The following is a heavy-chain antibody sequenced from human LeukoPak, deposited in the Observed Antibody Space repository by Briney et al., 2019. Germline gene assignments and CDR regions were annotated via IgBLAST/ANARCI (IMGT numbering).Heavy chain of an antibody. CDR3: ARDRLGATGHWRIDV. V-gene: IGHV4-59*11. CDR1: GGSISSHY. Sequence: PSETLSLTCTVSGGSISSHYWSWIRQPPGKGLEWIGYIYYSGSTNYNPSLKSRVTISVDTSKNRFSLSLSSVTAADTAVYYCARDRLGATGHWRIDVWGRGTLVTVSS. J-gene: IGHJ2*01. D-gene: IGHD1-26*01. CDR2: IYYSGST.